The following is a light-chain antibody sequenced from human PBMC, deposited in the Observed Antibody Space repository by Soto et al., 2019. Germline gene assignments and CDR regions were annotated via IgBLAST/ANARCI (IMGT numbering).Light chain of an antibody. CDR1: QDIGKS. CDR3: QMYVTAPET. CDR2: AAS. Sequence: DIQMTQSPSSLSASVGDRLTITCRASQDIGKSLAWYQQRPGKVPKPLIYAASTLHSGVSSRFSGGGSGTHFTLTISNLQPEDVATYYCQMYVTAPETFGQGTKVEIK. V-gene: IGKV1-27*01. J-gene: IGKJ1*01.